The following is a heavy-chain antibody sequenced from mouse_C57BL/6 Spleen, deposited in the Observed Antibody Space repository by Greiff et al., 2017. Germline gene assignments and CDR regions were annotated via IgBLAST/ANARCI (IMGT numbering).Heavy chain of an antibody. V-gene: IGHV2-2*01. J-gene: IGHJ4*01. CDR3: ARQIGGYDVRAMDY. CDR2: IWSGGST. Sequence: VQLQQSGPGLVQPSQSLSITCTVSGFSLTSYGVHWVRQSPGKGLEWLGVIWSGGSTDYNAAFISRLSISKDNSKSQVFFKMNSLQADDTAIDYCARQIGGYDVRAMDYWGQGTSVTVSS. CDR1: GFSLTSYG. D-gene: IGHD2-2*01.